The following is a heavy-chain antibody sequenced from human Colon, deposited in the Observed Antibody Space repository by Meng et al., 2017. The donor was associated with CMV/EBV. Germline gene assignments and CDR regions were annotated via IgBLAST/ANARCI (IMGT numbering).Heavy chain of an antibody. CDR1: GFNFSNYG. V-gene: IGHV3-33*06. Sequence: GESLKISCAASGFNFSNYGMHWIRQSPGKGLEWVAVIWYDGSNKYYEDSVKGRFTISRDNSKNTLYLQMNSLRAEDTAVYYCAKDQRQRVYYNGMDVWGQGTTVTVSS. CDR3: AKDQRQRVYYNGMDV. J-gene: IGHJ6*02. CDR2: IWYDGSNK. D-gene: IGHD6-25*01.